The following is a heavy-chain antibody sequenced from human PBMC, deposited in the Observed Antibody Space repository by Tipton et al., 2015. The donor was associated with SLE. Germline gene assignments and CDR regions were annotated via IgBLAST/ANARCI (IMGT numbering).Heavy chain of an antibody. Sequence: GSLRLSCAVYGGSFSGYYWSWIRQPPGKGLEWIGEINHRGSTNYNPSLKSRVTISVDTSKNQFSLKLSSVTAADTAVYYCGGRITMIAPFDYWGQGTLVTVSS. V-gene: IGHV4-34*01. CDR2: INHRGST. CDR3: GGRITMIAPFDY. D-gene: IGHD3-22*01. CDR1: GGSFSGYY. J-gene: IGHJ4*02.